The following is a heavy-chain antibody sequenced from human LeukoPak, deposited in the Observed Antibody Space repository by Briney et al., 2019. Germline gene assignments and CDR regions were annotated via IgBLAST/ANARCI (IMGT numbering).Heavy chain of an antibody. D-gene: IGHD3-22*01. CDR3: ARGPPHYYDYHYFDP. V-gene: IGHV1-69*13. Sequence: ASVKVSCKASGGTFSSYAISWVRQAPGQGLEWMGGIIPIFGTANYAQKFQGRVTITADESTSTAYMELSSLRSEDTAVYYCARGPPHYYDYHYFDPWGQGTLVTVSS. CDR2: IIPIFGTA. J-gene: IGHJ5*02. CDR1: GGTFSSYA.